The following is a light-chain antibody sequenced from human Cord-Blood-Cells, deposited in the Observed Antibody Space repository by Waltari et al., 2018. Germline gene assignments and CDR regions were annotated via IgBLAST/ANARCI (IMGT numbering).Light chain of an antibody. Sequence: SSELPQDPAVSVALGQTVRITCQGDSLSSSYASWYQQKPGQAPVLVIYGKNNRPSGIPDRFSGSSSGNIASLTITGAQAEDEADYYCNSRDSSGNHVVFGGGTKLTVL. CDR1: SLSSSY. CDR3: NSRDSSGNHVV. J-gene: IGLJ2*01. V-gene: IGLV3-19*01. CDR2: GKN.